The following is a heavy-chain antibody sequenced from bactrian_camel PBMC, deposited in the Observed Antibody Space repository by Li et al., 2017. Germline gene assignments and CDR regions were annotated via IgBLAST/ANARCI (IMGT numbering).Heavy chain of an antibody. V-gene: IGHV3S1*01. CDR2: ITSGDGTT. D-gene: IGHD1*01. CDR3: VKPNPDARGGFDH. Sequence: QLVESGGGLVQPGGSLRLSCAAPGLTISAYYMTWVHQAPGKGLEWVSSITSGDGTTAYVDSVKGRFTTSRDDAMNTVYLQMNSLKVEDTAVYYCVKPNPDARGGFDHWGQGTQVTVS. CDR1: GLTISAYY. J-gene: IGHJ4*01.